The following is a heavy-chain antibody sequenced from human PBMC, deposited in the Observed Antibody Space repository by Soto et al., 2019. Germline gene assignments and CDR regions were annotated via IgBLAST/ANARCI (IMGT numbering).Heavy chain of an antibody. Sequence: SETLSLTCAVYGGSFSGYYWSWIRQPPGKGLEWIGEINHSGSTNYNPSLKSRVTISVDTSKNQFSLKLSSVTAADTAVYYCARGSTYYDFWSGLSLLMDVWGKGTTVTVSS. CDR3: ARGSTYYDFWSGLSLLMDV. D-gene: IGHD3-3*01. CDR2: INHSGST. CDR1: GGSFSGYY. J-gene: IGHJ6*03. V-gene: IGHV4-34*01.